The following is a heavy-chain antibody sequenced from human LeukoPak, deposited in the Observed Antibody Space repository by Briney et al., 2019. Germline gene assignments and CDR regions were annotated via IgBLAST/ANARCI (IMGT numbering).Heavy chain of an antibody. CDR3: ARDARGLRYFDWLPSNWFDP. V-gene: IGHV3-64*01. CDR2: ISSNGGST. J-gene: IGHJ5*02. D-gene: IGHD3-9*01. Sequence: GGSLRLSCAASGFTFSSYAMHWVRQAPGKGLEYVSAISSNGGSTYYANSVKGRFTISRDYYKNTLYLQMGSLRADDMAVYYCARDARGLRYFDWLPSNWFDPWGQGTLVTVSS. CDR1: GFTFSSYA.